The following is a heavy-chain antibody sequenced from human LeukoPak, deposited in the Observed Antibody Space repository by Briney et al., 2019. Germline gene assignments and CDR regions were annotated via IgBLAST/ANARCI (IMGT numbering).Heavy chain of an antibody. CDR1: GGSFSGYY. CDR2: IYTSRST. V-gene: IGHV4-59*10. Sequence: SETLSLTCAVYGGSFSGYYWTWIRQPAGKGLEWIGRIYTSRSTDYNPSLKSRVTMSVDTSKNQFSLRLSSVTAADTAVYYCARQYSSGWYYFGYWGQGTLVTVSS. J-gene: IGHJ4*02. D-gene: IGHD6-19*01. CDR3: ARQYSSGWYYFGY.